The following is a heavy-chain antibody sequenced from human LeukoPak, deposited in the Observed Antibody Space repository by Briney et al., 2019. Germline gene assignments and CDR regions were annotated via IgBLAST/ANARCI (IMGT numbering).Heavy chain of an antibody. CDR1: GYTFTSYA. J-gene: IGHJ1*01. CDR3: ARVPYCSGGSCYRYFQH. CDR2: INAGNGNT. D-gene: IGHD2-15*01. V-gene: IGHV1-3*01. Sequence: ASVKVSCKASGYTFTSYAMHWVRQAPGQRLEWMGWINAGNGNTRYSQKFQGRVTTTRDTSASTAYMELSSLRSEDTAVYYCARVPYCSGGSCYRYFQHWGQGTLVTVSS.